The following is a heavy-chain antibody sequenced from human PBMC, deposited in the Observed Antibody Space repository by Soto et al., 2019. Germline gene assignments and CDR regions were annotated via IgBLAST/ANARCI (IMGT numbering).Heavy chain of an antibody. D-gene: IGHD1-26*01. V-gene: IGHV3-7*05. J-gene: IGHJ4*02. CDR2: IKQDGSEK. CDR3: ARAAGLFLRSYHAQYYFDY. CDR1: GFTFSSYW. Sequence: GGSLRLSCAASGFTFSSYWMSWVRQAPGKGLEWVANIKQDGSEKYYVDSVKGRFTISRDNAKNSLYLQMNSLRAEDTAVYYCARAAGLFLRSYHAQYYFDYWGQGTLVTVSS.